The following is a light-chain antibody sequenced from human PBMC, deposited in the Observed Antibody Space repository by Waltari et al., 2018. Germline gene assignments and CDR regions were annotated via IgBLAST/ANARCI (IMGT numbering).Light chain of an antibody. J-gene: IGLJ1*01. CDR2: EVT. CDR1: NSDVGAYNY. V-gene: IGLV2-8*01. Sequence: PGQSVTISCTGTNSDVGAYNYVSWYQQHPGKVPKLLIYEVTKRPSGVPDRFSGSKSGNTASLTVSGLQADDEADYYCSSYAHNNHFVFGTGTKVTVL. CDR3: SSYAHNNHFV.